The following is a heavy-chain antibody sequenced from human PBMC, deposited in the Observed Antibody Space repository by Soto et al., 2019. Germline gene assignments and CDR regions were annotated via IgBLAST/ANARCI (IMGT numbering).Heavy chain of an antibody. CDR3: ARRTPGSSSWRGFDI. J-gene: IGHJ3*02. D-gene: IGHD6-13*01. Sequence: GESLKISCKGYGYNFAIYYIGWVRQMPGKGLEWMGIIHPGDSNSRYSPAFQGQVTISADKSISTAVLQWNSLKAPDTAMYYCARRTPGSSSWRGFDIWGQGTMVTVSS. CDR2: IHPGDSNS. CDR1: GYNFAIYY. V-gene: IGHV5-51*01.